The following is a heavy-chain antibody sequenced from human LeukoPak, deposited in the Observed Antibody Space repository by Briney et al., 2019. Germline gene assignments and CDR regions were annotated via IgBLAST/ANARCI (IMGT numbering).Heavy chain of an antibody. J-gene: IGHJ6*02. Sequence: SGGSLRLSCAASGFTFSSYAMSWVRQAPGKGLEWVSAISGSGGSTYYADSVKGRFTISRDNAKNTLYLQMNSLRAEDTAVYYCARTAYPGVTMVRGAVYGMDVWGQGTTVTVSS. V-gene: IGHV3-23*01. D-gene: IGHD3-10*01. CDR3: ARTAYPGVTMVRGAVYGMDV. CDR1: GFTFSSYA. CDR2: ISGSGGST.